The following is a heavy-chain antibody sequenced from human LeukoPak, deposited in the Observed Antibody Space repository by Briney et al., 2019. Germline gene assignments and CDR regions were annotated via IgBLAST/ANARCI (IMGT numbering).Heavy chain of an antibody. CDR2: INQDGSEK. V-gene: IGHV3-7*01. Sequence: GGSLRLSCAASGFTFSDFWMTWVRQAPGRGLEWVAHINQDGSEKYSVDSVRGRLTISRDNVKNSLYLQMNSLRAEDTAVYYCARERGHLDYWGQGTLVTVSS. CDR3: ARERGHLDY. CDR1: GFTFSDFW. J-gene: IGHJ4*02. D-gene: IGHD6-25*01.